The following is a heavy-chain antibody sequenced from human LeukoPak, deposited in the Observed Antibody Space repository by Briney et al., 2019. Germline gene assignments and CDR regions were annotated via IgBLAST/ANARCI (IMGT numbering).Heavy chain of an antibody. CDR3: ARGYSNWDY. V-gene: IGHV4-34*01. Sequence: PSETLSLTCAVYGGSFSGYYWSWIRQPPGKGLEWIGEINHSGSTNYNPSLKSRVTISVDTSKNQFSLKLSSVTAADTAVYYCARGYSNWDYCGQGTLVTVSS. CDR2: INHSGST. J-gene: IGHJ4*02. D-gene: IGHD4-11*01. CDR1: GGSFSGYY.